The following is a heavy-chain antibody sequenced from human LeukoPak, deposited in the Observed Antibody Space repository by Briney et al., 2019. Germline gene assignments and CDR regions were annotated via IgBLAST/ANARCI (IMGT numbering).Heavy chain of an antibody. Sequence: GGSLRLSCAASGFNFNKFWMSWVRQAPGKGLEWVANIKQDGSEKNYVDSVKGRFTISRDNAKNSLYLQMNGLGAEDTAVYYCARDGAWFGEFLDYWGRGTLVTVSS. V-gene: IGHV3-7*03. CDR1: GFNFNKFW. CDR3: ARDGAWFGEFLDY. D-gene: IGHD3-10*01. CDR2: IKQDGSEK. J-gene: IGHJ4*02.